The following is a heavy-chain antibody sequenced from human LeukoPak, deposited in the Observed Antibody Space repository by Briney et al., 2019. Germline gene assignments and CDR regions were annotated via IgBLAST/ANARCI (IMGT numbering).Heavy chain of an antibody. J-gene: IGHJ6*03. D-gene: IGHD3-10*01. CDR2: IYPGDSDI. Sequence: RGESLKISCQVSGYSFTSYWIAWVRQMPGKGLEWMGIIYPGDSDIRYSPSFQGQVTISADKSISTAYLQWSSLKASDTAMYYCARCRVPPLEGFRMVRGVKNNYYYDMDVWGKGTTVTVSS. CDR1: GYSFTSYW. CDR3: ARCRVPPLEGFRMVRGVKNNYYYDMDV. V-gene: IGHV5-51*01.